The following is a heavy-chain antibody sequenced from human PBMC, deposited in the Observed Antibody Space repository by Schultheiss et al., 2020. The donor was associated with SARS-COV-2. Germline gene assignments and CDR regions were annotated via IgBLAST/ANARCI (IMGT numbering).Heavy chain of an antibody. CDR2: ISYDGSNK. D-gene: IGHD2-21*02. Sequence: GGSLRLSCAASGFTFSSYAMNWVRQAPGKGLEWVAVISYDGSNKYYADSVKGRFTISRDDSKNTLYLQMNSLRVEDTAVYYCARGLPVVVTAIFDYWGQGTLVTVSS. J-gene: IGHJ4*02. CDR3: ARGLPVVVTAIFDY. V-gene: IGHV3-30*04. CDR1: GFTFSSYA.